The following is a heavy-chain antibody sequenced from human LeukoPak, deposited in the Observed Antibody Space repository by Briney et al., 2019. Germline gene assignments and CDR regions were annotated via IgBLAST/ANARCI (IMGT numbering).Heavy chain of an antibody. D-gene: IGHD5-24*01. CDR3: ARAGMGPYYFDY. Sequence: GGSLRLSCAASGFTFSSYGMHWVRQAPGKGLEWVAFIRYDGSNKYYADSVKGRFTISRDNSKNTLYLQMNSLRAEDTAVYYCARAGMGPYYFDYWGQGTLVTVSS. V-gene: IGHV3-30*02. CDR2: IRYDGSNK. CDR1: GFTFSSYG. J-gene: IGHJ4*02.